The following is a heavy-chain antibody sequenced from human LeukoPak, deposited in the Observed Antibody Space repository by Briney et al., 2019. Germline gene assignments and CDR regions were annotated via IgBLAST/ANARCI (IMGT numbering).Heavy chain of an antibody. J-gene: IGHJ4*02. V-gene: IGHV4-30-2*01. Sequence: PSETLSLTCTVSGGSISSGGHSWSWIRQPPGKGLEWIGYIYHSGSGSTYYNPSLKSRVTISVDTSKNQFSLKLSSVTAADTAVYYCARQRLSSSWPFDYWGQGTLVTVSS. CDR3: ARQRLSSSWPFDY. CDR2: IYHSGSGST. D-gene: IGHD6-13*01. CDR1: GGSISSGGHS.